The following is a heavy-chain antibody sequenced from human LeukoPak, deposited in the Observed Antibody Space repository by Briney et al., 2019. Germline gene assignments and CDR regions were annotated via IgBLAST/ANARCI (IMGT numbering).Heavy chain of an antibody. D-gene: IGHD2-2*03. CDR3: ARVDIVVVPAERYTFDY. CDR2: IIPICGTA. J-gene: IGHJ4*02. V-gene: IGHV1-69*05. CDR1: GGTFSSYA. Sequence: SVKVSCKASGGTFSSYAISWVRQAPGQGLEWMGRIIPICGTANYAQKFQGRVTITTDESTSTAYMELSSLRSEDTAVYYCARVDIVVVPAERYTFDYWGQGTLVTVSS.